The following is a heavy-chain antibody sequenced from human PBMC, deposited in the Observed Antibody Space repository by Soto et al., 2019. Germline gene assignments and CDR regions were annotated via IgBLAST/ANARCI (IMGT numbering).Heavy chain of an antibody. V-gene: IGHV4-39*01. D-gene: IGHD3-22*01. CDR2: IYYSGIT. CDR3: ARHGYYYDSTGYYYFI. J-gene: IGHJ4*02. Sequence: PSETLSLTCTVSGVSVSGSSCWTWIRQAPGKGLEWIGDIYYSGITLYNPSLKSRATISVDTFNNQFSLKLRSVTAADTAVYYCARHGYYYDSTGYYYFIWGQGTLVTVS. CDR1: GVSVSGSSC.